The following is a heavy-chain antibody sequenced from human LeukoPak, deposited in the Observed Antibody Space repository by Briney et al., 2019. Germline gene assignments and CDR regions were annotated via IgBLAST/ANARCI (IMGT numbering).Heavy chain of an antibody. CDR3: ARAGYGGKISRFGY. V-gene: IGHV3-48*03. D-gene: IGHD4-23*01. CDR1: GFTFSSYE. CDR2: ISSSGSTI. Sequence: PGGSLRLSCAASGFTFSSYEMNWVRQAPGKGLEWVSYISSSGSTIYYADSVKGRFTISRDNAKNSLYLQMSSLRAEDTAVYYCARAGYGGKISRFGYWGQGTLVTVSS. J-gene: IGHJ4*02.